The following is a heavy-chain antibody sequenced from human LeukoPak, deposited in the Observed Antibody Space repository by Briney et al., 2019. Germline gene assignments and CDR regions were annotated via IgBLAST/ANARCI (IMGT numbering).Heavy chain of an antibody. V-gene: IGHV1-69*05. CDR1: GGTFSSYA. D-gene: IGHD6-6*01. CDR3: ASEGYSSSSGYYYYFMDV. CDR2: IIPICGTA. Sequence: SVKVSCKASGGTFSSYAMNWVRQATGQGLEWMGGIIPICGTANYAQKFQGRVTITTDASTSTAYLELSRLRSEDPDVHYCASEGYSSSSGYYYYFMDVWGKGTTVTVSS. J-gene: IGHJ6*03.